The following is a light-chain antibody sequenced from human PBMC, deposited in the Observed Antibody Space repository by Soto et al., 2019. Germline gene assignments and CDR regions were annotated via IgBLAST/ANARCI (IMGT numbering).Light chain of an antibody. Sequence: QSALTQPASVSGSPGQSITISCTGTSSDIGIYDYVSWFQQHPGKGPKLMIYEVTYRPSGVSTRFSGSKSGNTASLTISGLQADDEAYYYCSSYTSSSTLVFGTGTKLTVL. J-gene: IGLJ1*01. CDR3: SSYTSSSTLV. CDR1: SSDIGIYDY. CDR2: EVT. V-gene: IGLV2-14*01.